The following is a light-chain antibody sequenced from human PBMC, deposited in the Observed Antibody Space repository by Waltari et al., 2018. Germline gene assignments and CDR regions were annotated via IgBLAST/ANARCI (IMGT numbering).Light chain of an antibody. CDR3: QVWDSSSDHLWV. CDR1: NIGSKS. J-gene: IGLJ3*02. V-gene: IGLV3-21*02. CDR2: DDT. Sequence: SYVLTQPPSVSVAPGQTARLTCGGENIGSKSVHWYQQRPGQAPVLVVSDDTERPSGIPERFSGSNSGNTATLTISRVEAGDEADYYCQVWDSSSDHLWVFGGGTKLTVL.